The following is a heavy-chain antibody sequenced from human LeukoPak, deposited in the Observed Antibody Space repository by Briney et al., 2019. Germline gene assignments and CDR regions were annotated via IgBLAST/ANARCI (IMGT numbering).Heavy chain of an antibody. J-gene: IGHJ4*02. V-gene: IGHV3-21*01. Sequence: AGGSPRLSCAASGFTFSSYGMNWVRQAPGKGLEWVSSISSSSSYIYYADSVKGRFTISRDNAKNSLYLQMNSLRAEDTAVYYCARGSYYILDYWGQGTLVTVSS. D-gene: IGHD3-10*01. CDR2: ISSSSSYI. CDR3: ARGSYYILDY. CDR1: GFTFSSYG.